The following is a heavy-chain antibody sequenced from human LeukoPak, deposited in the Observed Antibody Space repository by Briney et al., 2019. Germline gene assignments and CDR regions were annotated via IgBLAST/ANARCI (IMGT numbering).Heavy chain of an antibody. J-gene: IGHJ4*02. V-gene: IGHV4-34*01. CDR3: AGRELVGAHDY. CDR2: INHSGST. Sequence: SETLSLTCAVYGGSFSGYYWSWIRQPPGKGLEWIGEINHSGSTNYNPSLKSRVTTSVDTSKNQFSLKLSSVTAADTAVYYCAGRELVGAHDYWGQGTLVTVSS. D-gene: IGHD1-26*01. CDR1: GGSFSGYY.